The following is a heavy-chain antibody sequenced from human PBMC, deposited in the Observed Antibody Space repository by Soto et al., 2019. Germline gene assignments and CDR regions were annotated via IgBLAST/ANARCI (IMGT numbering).Heavy chain of an antibody. J-gene: IGHJ6*02. CDR2: FIPIFGTA. V-gene: IGHV1-69*06. D-gene: IGHD6-19*01. CDR1: GGTFSSYA. Sequence: QVQLVQSGAEVKKPGSSVKVSCKASGGTFSSYAISWVRQAPGQGLEWMGGFIPIFGTANYALKFQGRVTITADKSTSRAYRELSSMRSDDTAVYYCAREAGKGSWLPPYGMDVWGQGTTVTVSS. CDR3: AREAGKGSWLPPYGMDV.